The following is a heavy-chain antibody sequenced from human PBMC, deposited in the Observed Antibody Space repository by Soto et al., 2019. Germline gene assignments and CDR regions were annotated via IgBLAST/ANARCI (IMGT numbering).Heavy chain of an antibody. D-gene: IGHD6-13*01. CDR2: IRSKAYGGTT. V-gene: IGHV3-49*04. Sequence: GGSLRLSCTASGFTFGDYAMSWVRQAPGKGLEWVGFIRSKAYGGTTEYAASVKGRLTISRDDSKSIAYLQMNSLKTEGTAVYYCTRDVASSWYTGGESFQHWGQGTLVTVSS. J-gene: IGHJ1*01. CDR3: TRDVASSWYTGGESFQH. CDR1: GFTFGDYA.